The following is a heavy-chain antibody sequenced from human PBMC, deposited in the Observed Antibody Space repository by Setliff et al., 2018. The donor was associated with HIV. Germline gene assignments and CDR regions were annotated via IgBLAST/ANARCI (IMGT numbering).Heavy chain of an antibody. V-gene: IGHV1-2*06. J-gene: IGHJ4*02. D-gene: IGHD3-9*01. CDR3: ASQDFPTGYYLFDY. CDR2: INPNMGDT. CDR1: GYKFTGHH. Sequence: ASVKVSCKASGYKFTGHHIQWMRQAPGQGLEWMGRINPNMGDTQYAQKFQGRIIMTRDTSINTVYMELSSLTSDDTALYYCASQDFPTGYYLFDYWGQGTQVTVSS.